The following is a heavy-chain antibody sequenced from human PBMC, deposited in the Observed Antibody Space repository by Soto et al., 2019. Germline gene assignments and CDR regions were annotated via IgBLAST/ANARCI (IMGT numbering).Heavy chain of an antibody. CDR1: GGSISSGGYS. V-gene: IGHV4-30-2*01. J-gene: IGHJ5*02. Sequence: QLQLQESGSGLVRPSQTLSLTCAVSGGSISSGGYSWNWIRQPPGKGLEWIGYIYHSGSTLYNPSLKSRVPISVDKSKNQIPLKLTSVTAADTAVYYCARDKLEGNWFDPWGQGTLVTVSS. CDR2: IYHSGST. CDR3: ARDKLEGNWFDP.